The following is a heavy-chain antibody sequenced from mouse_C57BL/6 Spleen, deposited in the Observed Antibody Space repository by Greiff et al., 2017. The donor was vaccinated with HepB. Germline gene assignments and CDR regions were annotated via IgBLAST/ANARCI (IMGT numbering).Heavy chain of an antibody. D-gene: IGHD2-5*01. V-gene: IGHV5-9-1*02. CDR2: ISSGGDYI. CDR3: TRVHYSNYEGSAMDY. CDR1: GFTFSSYA. Sequence: EVKLMESGEGLVKPGGSLKLSCAASGFTFSSYAMSWVRQTPEKRLEWVAYISSGGDYIYYADTVKGRFTISRDNARNTLYLQMSSLKSEDTAMYYCTRVHYSNYEGSAMDYWGQGTSVTVSS. J-gene: IGHJ4*01.